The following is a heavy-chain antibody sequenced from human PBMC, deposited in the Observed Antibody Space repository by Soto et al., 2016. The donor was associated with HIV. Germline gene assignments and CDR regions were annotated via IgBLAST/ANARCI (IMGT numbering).Heavy chain of an antibody. CDR3: ARVAGLRGEGATD. V-gene: IGHV4-38-2*01. CDR2: ISHSGGT. J-gene: IGHJ4*02. CDR1: GYSISSGYY. Sequence: QVQLQESGPGLVKPSQTLSLTCAVSGYSISSGYYWGWIRQPPGKGLEWIGSISHSGGTYYNPSLKRRVTLSVDTSKNHFSLKLSSVTAQTRPSFYXARVAGLRGEGATDRGQGTWSRLL. D-gene: IGHD3-16*01.